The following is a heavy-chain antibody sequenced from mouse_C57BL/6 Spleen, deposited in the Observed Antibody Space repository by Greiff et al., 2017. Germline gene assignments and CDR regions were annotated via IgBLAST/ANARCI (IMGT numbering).Heavy chain of an antibody. Sequence: VQLQQSGPELVKPGASVKISCKASGYSFTGYYMNWVKQSPEKSLEWIGEINPSTGGTTYNQKFKGKATLTVDKSSSTAYMQLKSLTSEDSAVYDCARYYYSNYGGCYVDYWGQGTTLTVSS. D-gene: IGHD2-5*01. J-gene: IGHJ2*01. V-gene: IGHV1-42*01. CDR2: INPSTGGT. CDR3: ARYYYSNYGGCYVDY. CDR1: GYSFTGYY.